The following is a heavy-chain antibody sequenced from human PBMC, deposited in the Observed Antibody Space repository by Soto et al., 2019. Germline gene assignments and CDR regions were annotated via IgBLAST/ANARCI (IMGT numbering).Heavy chain of an antibody. CDR1: GFTFSSSA. D-gene: IGHD6-13*01. J-gene: IGHJ4*02. Sequence: SLRLSCAASGFTFSSSAMHWVRQAPGKGLEWVAVISYDGSNKYYADSVKGRFTISRDNSKNTLYLQMNSLRAEDTAVYYCARAVIAAAAPYYFDYWGQGTLVTVSS. CDR2: ISYDGSNK. V-gene: IGHV3-30-3*01. CDR3: ARAVIAAAAPYYFDY.